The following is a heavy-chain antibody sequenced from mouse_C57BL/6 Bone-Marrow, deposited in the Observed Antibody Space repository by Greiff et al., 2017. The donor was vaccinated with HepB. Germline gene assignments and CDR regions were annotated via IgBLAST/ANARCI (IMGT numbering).Heavy chain of an antibody. V-gene: IGHV5-6*02. Sequence: EVMLVESGGDLVKPGGSLKLSCAASGFTFSSYGMSWVRQTPDKRLEWVATISSGGSYTYYPDSVKGRFPISRDNAKNTLYLQMSSLKSEDTAMYYCARHWDDFDYWGQGTTLTVSS. CDR3: ARHWDDFDY. D-gene: IGHD4-1*01. CDR1: GFTFSSYG. J-gene: IGHJ2*01. CDR2: ISSGGSYT.